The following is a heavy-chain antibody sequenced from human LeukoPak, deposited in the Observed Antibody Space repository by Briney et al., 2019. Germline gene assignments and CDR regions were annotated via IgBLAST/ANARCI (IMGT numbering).Heavy chain of an antibody. CDR1: GYTFTSYG. Sequence: GASVKVSCKASGYTFTSYGISWVRQAPGQGLEWMGWIYSYNGNTNYAQKFQGRVTMTTDTSTGIAYMELRSLTSDDTAVYYCARLKNYGDYGYWGQGALVTVSS. J-gene: IGHJ4*02. D-gene: IGHD4-17*01. V-gene: IGHV1-18*01. CDR2: IYSYNGNT. CDR3: ARLKNYGDYGY.